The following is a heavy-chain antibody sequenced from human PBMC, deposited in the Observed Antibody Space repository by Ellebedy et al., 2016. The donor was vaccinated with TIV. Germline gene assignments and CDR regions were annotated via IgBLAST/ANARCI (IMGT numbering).Heavy chain of an antibody. V-gene: IGHV1-18*04. CDR1: AYTFTSYG. D-gene: IGHD1-26*01. Sequence: ASVKVSCXASAYTFTSYGISWVRQAPGQGLEWMGWISAYNGNTNYAQKLQGRVTMTTDTSTSTAYMELRSLRSDDTAVYYCARDHRWEITSAFDIWGQGKMVTV. J-gene: IGHJ3*02. CDR2: ISAYNGNT. CDR3: ARDHRWEITSAFDI.